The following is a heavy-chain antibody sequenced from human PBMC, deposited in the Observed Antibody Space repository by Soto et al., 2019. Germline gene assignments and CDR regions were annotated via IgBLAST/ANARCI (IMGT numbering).Heavy chain of an antibody. Sequence: PSETLSLTCTVSGGSISSSSYYWGWIRQPPGKGLEWIGSIYYSGSTYYNPSLKSRVTISVDTSKNQFSLKLSSVTAADTAVYYCASYTVNYYYYYMDVWGKGTTVTVSS. CDR3: ASYTVNYYYYYMDV. CDR2: IYYSGST. CDR1: GGSISSSSYY. V-gene: IGHV4-39*01. D-gene: IGHD4-17*01. J-gene: IGHJ6*03.